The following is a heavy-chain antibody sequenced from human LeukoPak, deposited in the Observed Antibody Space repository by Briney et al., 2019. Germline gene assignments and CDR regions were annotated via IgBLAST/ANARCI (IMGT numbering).Heavy chain of an antibody. J-gene: IGHJ3*01. CDR1: GFTFSSYW. CDR2: IKSDGSST. D-gene: IGHD2/OR15-2a*01. CDR3: ARPTFPYFFDANVYHDAFDL. Sequence: RSGGSLRLSCEASGFTFSSYWMHWVRQATGKGLVWVSRIKSDGSSTTYADSVKGRFTISRDNAKNTLYLQMSSLRAEDTAVYYCARPTFPYFFDANVYHDAFDLWGQGTKVTVSS. V-gene: IGHV3-74*01.